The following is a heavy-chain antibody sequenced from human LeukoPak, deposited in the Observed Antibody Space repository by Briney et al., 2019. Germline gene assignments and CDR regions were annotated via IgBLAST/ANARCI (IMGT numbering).Heavy chain of an antibody. CDR2: IKQDGSEM. D-gene: IGHD1-26*01. V-gene: IGHV3-7*05. CDR1: GFTFSTYW. Sequence: PGGSLRLSCAASGFTFSTYWMTWVRQAPGKGLEWVANIKQDGSEMYYVDSVKGRFTISRDNAKNSLYLQMNSLRAEDTAVYYCCSGSYRLDYWGQGTLVTVSS. CDR3: CSGSYRLDY. J-gene: IGHJ4*02.